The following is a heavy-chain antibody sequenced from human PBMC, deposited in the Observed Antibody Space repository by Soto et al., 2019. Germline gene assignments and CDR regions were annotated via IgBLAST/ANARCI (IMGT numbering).Heavy chain of an antibody. J-gene: IGHJ4*02. V-gene: IGHV4-31*03. Sequence: TLSVTCTVSGASIPNDAFFWTWVRQHPEKGLEWLAYITYGGSIYYDPSLRSRLTFSIDKSKSQFSLNVRSVTAADTAVYYCAKMARTQLWLLVQNWGQGLLVTVSS. CDR3: AKMARTQLWLLVQN. CDR1: GASIPNDAFF. D-gene: IGHD5-18*01. CDR2: ITYGGSI.